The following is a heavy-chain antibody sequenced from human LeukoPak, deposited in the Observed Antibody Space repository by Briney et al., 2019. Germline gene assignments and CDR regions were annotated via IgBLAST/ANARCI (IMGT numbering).Heavy chain of an antibody. J-gene: IGHJ4*02. Sequence: SETLSLTCTVSGGSISSYYWSWIRQPPGKGLEWIGYIYYSGSINYNPSLKSRVTISVDTSKNQFSLKLSSVTAADTAVYYCARGIQLDYWGQGTLVTVSS. D-gene: IGHD5-18*01. CDR1: GGSISSYY. V-gene: IGHV4-59*01. CDR3: ARGIQLDY. CDR2: IYYSGSI.